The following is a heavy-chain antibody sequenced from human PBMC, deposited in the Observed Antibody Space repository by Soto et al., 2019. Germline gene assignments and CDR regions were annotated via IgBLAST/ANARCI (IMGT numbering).Heavy chain of an antibody. CDR1: GFTFSAYW. CDR2: IRQDSVDE. V-gene: IGHV3-7*04. J-gene: IGHJ4*02. Sequence: EVQLVESGGGLVQSGGSLRLSCAASGFTFSAYWMTWVRQAPGKGLEWVANIRQDSVDEYYVDSVRGRFTISRDNAKKSVYLPMNSLRAGDTALYFCARGGGAVGGHIDDWGQGTLVTVSS. CDR3: ARGGGAVGGHIDD. D-gene: IGHD6-19*01.